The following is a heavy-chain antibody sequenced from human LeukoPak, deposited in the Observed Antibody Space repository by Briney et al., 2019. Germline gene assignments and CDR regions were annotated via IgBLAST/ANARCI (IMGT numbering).Heavy chain of an antibody. V-gene: IGHV4-61*02. CDR2: IYTTGST. CDR3: ARDGAWAFDI. CDR1: GGSITRGGYY. J-gene: IGHJ3*02. Sequence: PSQTLSLTCTVSGGSITRGGYYWSWIRQPAGKGLEWIGRIYTTGSTNYNPSLKTRVTVSLDTPKNQFSLNLTSVTAADTAVYYCARDGAWAFDIWGQGTMVTVSS. D-gene: IGHD3-16*01.